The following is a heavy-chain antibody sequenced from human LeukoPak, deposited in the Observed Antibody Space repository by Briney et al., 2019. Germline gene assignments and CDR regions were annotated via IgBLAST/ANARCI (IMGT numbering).Heavy chain of an antibody. Sequence: GGSLRLSCAASGFTVSSNYMSWVRQAPGKGLEWGSVIYSGGSTYYADSVKGRFTISRDNSKNTLYPQMNSLRAEDTAVYYCARLAGSSGLGGGFDIWGQGTMVTVSS. V-gene: IGHV3-53*01. D-gene: IGHD3-22*01. J-gene: IGHJ3*02. CDR3: ARLAGSSGLGGGFDI. CDR1: GFTVSSNY. CDR2: IYSGGST.